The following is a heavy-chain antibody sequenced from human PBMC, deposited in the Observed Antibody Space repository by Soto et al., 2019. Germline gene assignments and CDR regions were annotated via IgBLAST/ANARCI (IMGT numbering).Heavy chain of an antibody. V-gene: IGHV1-18*01. CDR1: GYTFTNFG. Sequence: QVQLVQSGAEVKRPGASVKVSCTASGYTFTNFGVTWVLQAPGQGLEWMSWISPETGKTYCARKLQGRVTMTTDTSTNTAYMELGSLRSDDTAVYYCVRDLRDYGGDVGYFDYWGQGTLVIVSS. D-gene: IGHD2-21*02. J-gene: IGHJ4*02. CDR3: VRDLRDYGGDVGYFDY. CDR2: ISPETGKT.